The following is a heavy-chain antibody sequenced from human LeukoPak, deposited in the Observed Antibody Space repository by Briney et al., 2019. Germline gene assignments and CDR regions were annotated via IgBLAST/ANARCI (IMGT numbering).Heavy chain of an antibody. CDR1: GGSXSGYY. CDR3: ASRAITMVRGEDY. V-gene: IGHV4-34*01. J-gene: IGHJ4*02. CDR2: INHSGST. D-gene: IGHD3-10*01. Sequence: XXLSLXXXXYGGSXSGYYWSWIRQPPGKGLEWIGEINHSGSTNYNPSLKIRVTISVDTSKNQFSLKLSSVTAADTAVYYCASRAITMVRGEDYWGQGTLVTVSS.